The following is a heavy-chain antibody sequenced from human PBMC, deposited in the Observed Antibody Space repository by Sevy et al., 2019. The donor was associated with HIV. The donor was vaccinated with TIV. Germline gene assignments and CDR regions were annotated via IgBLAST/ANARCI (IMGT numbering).Heavy chain of an antibody. J-gene: IGHJ6*02. Sequence: SETLPLTCTVSGGSINNYWWGWIRQPAGKGLEWIGRIYSSGTADYNPSLKSRVTMSVDTARNQFSLKMSSVTAADTAVYFCARDDQDSWSGYYKVQYQYIMDVWGQGTTVTVSS. CDR1: GGSINNYW. CDR3: ARDDQDSWSGYYKVQYQYIMDV. CDR2: IYSSGTA. D-gene: IGHD3-3*01. V-gene: IGHV4-4*07.